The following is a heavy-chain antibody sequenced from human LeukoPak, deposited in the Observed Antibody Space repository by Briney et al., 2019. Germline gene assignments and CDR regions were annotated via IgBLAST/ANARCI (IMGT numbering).Heavy chain of an antibody. CDR3: TTVTHVGGGP. V-gene: IGHV3-15*01. CDR2: IKDKNSGGTV. Sequence: GESLRLSCEVSGLTFSNAWLSWVRQAPGKGLEWVGRIKDKNSGGTVDYGALVQGRFTISRDDSKSTLYLQINSLRTEDTAVYYCTTVTHVGGGPGDQGTLVTVSS. J-gene: IGHJ4*02. CDR1: GLTFSNAW. D-gene: IGHD2-15*01.